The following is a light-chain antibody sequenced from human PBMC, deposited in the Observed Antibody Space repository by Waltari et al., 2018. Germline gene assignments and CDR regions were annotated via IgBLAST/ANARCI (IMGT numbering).Light chain of an antibody. CDR2: RNN. CDR3: AAWDDSLSGPV. J-gene: IGLJ2*01. V-gene: IGLV1-47*01. CDR1: SSNIGSNY. Sequence: QSVLTQPPSASGTPGQRVTISCSGSSSNIGSNYVYWYQQLPGTAPKLLIYRNNQRPSGVPDRFSGSKSGTSASLAISWLRSEDEADYYCAAWDDSLSGPVCGGGTKLTVL.